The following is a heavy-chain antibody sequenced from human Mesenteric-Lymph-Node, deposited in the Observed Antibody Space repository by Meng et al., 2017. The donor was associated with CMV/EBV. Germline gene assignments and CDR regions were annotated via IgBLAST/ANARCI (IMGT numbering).Heavy chain of an antibody. J-gene: IGHJ4*02. CDR2: VPHRGTT. Sequence: EARPGLVKPEVTLPLSCVAAASSNSNSTYYWTWIRQPPGKGLEWIGSVPHRGTTYYNPSLKGRFTISVYTSANLSSLRLSTVTAADTATYYGARRGNYDSDYSEYWGQGTLVTVSS. CDR3: ARRGNYDSDYSEY. D-gene: IGHD3-22*01. CDR1: ASSNSNSTYY. V-gene: IGHV4-39*01.